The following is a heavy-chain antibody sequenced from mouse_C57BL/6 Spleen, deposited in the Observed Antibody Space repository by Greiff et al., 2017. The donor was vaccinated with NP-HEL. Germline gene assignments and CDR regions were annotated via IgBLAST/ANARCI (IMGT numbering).Heavy chain of an antibody. V-gene: IGHV5-4*01. Sequence: EVKLVESGGGLVKPGGSLKLSCAASGFTFSSYAMSWVRQTPGKRLEWVATISDGGSYTYYPDNVKGRFTISRDNAKNNLYLQMSHLKSEDTAMYYCARDYYYGSSYDAMDYWGQGTSVTVSS. CDR1: GFTFSSYA. D-gene: IGHD1-1*01. J-gene: IGHJ4*01. CDR2: ISDGGSYT. CDR3: ARDYYYGSSYDAMDY.